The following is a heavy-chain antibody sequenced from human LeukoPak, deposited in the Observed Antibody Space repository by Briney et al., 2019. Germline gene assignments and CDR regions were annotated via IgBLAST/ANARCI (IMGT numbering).Heavy chain of an antibody. D-gene: IGHD3-10*01. CDR1: GFTFSSYG. Sequence: GRSLRLSCAASGFTFSSYGMHWVRQAPGKGLEWVAVIWYDGSNKYYADSVKGRFTISRDSTLFLQMNSLRGEDTAIYYCAKCRFGSFNYYMDVWGKGTAVTVSS. CDR3: AKCRFGSFNYYMDV. J-gene: IGHJ6*03. CDR2: IWYDGSNK. V-gene: IGHV3-33*06.